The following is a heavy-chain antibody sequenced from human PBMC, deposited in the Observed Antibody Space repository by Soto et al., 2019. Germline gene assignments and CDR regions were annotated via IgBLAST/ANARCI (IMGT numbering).Heavy chain of an antibody. CDR1: GFTFSSYA. J-gene: IGHJ3*02. D-gene: IGHD3-22*01. CDR2: ISGSGGST. CDR3: AKGYYDSTAFDI. Sequence: PGGSLRLSCAASGFTFSSYAMSWVRQAPGKGLEWVSAISGSGGSTYYADSVKGRFTISRDSSKNTLYLQMNSLRAEDTAVYYCAKGYYDSTAFDIWGQGTMVTVSS. V-gene: IGHV3-23*01.